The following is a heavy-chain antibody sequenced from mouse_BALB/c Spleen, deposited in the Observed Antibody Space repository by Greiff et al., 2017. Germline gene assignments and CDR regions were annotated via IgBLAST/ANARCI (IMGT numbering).Heavy chain of an antibody. V-gene: IGHV3-6*02. D-gene: IGHD2-1*01. Sequence: ESGPGLVKPSQSLSLTCSVTGYSITSGYYWNWIRQFPGNKLEWMGYISYDGSNNYNPSLKNRISITRDTSKNQFFLKLNSVTTEDTATYYCARRDGNYGFAYWGQGTLVTVSA. J-gene: IGHJ3*01. CDR3: ARRDGNYGFAY. CDR1: GYSITSGYY. CDR2: ISYDGSN.